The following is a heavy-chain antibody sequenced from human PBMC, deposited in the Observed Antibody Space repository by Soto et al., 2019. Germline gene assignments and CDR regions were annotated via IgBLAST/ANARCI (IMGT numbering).Heavy chain of an antibody. CDR3: ARETPWLNWFDP. J-gene: IGHJ5*02. V-gene: IGHV3-48*01. CDR2: MSSSSSTI. Sequence: EVQLVESGGGLVQPGGSLRLSCAASGFTFSSYSMNWVRQAPGKGLEWVSYMSSSSSTIYYADSVKGRFTISRDNAKNSLYLQMNSLRAEDTAVYYCARETPWLNWFDPWGQGTLVTVSS. D-gene: IGHD5-12*01. CDR1: GFTFSSYS.